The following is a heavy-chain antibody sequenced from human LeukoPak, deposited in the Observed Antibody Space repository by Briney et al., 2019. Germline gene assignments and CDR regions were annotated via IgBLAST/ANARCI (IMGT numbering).Heavy chain of an antibody. CDR3: ATGYTYDYSLY. CDR1: GDTVTGFS. V-gene: IGHV1-24*01. Sequence: GASVKVSCKVSGDTVTGFSIHWVRQAPGHGLEWMGGFDPEDGARIFAQTFQGRVTMTEDTSTDTAYMDLSILRSEDTAVYYCATGYTYDYSLYWGQGTLVTVSS. CDR2: FDPEDGAR. J-gene: IGHJ4*02. D-gene: IGHD5-18*01.